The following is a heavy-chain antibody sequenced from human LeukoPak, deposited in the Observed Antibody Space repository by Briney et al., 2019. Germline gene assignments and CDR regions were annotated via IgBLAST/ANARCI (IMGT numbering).Heavy chain of an antibody. V-gene: IGHV3-33*01. CDR2: TWHDGRDK. CDR1: GFTFSSFG. D-gene: IGHD1-1*01. J-gene: IGHJ4*02. CDR3: ARGPTNEFDY. Sequence: GGSLRLSCEASGFTFSSFGMNWVRQAPGKGVEWVAITWHDGRDKYYADSVKGRFTISRDNSKNTLYLQMNSLRAEDTAVYYCARGPTNEFDYWGQGTLVTVSS.